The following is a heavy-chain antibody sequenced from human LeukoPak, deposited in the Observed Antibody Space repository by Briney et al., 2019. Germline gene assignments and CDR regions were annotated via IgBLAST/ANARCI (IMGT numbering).Heavy chain of an antibody. Sequence: SETLSLTCTVSGGSVSSGSYYWSWIRQPPGKGLEWIGYIYYSGSTNYNPSLKSQVTISVDTSRNQFSLKLSSVTAADTAVYYCARSFSSGSYFFDYWGQGTLVTVSS. J-gene: IGHJ4*02. CDR2: IYYSGST. CDR1: GGSVSSGSYY. V-gene: IGHV4-61*01. D-gene: IGHD3-10*01. CDR3: ARSFSSGSYFFDY.